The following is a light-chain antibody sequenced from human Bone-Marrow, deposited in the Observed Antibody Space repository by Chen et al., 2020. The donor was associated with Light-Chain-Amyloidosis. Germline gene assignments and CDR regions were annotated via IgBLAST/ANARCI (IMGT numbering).Light chain of an antibody. CDR3: SSYTITNTLV. Sequence: QSALTQPASVSGSPGQSITISCTGTSRDVGGDNHVSWYQQHPDNTPKLMIYDVTNRPSWVPVPFAGSKSDNTASLTISGLQTEDEADYFCSSYTITNTLVFGSGTRVTVL. J-gene: IGLJ1*01. CDR2: DVT. V-gene: IGLV2-14*01. CDR1: SRDVGGDNH.